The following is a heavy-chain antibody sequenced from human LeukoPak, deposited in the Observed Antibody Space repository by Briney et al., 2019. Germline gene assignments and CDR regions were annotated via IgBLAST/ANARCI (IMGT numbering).Heavy chain of an antibody. CDR2: IYHSGST. CDR1: GGSISSGDYY. D-gene: IGHD3-16*02. Sequence: PSETLTLTCTVSGGSISSGDYYWSWIRQPPGTGLEWIGYIYHSGSTYYNPSLTSRVTISVDTSTNQFSLKLTSVTAADTAMYFCARGRNPYYVWGTYRAYFDYWGQGTLVTVSS. V-gene: IGHV4-30-4*01. CDR3: ARGRNPYYVWGTYRAYFDY. J-gene: IGHJ4*02.